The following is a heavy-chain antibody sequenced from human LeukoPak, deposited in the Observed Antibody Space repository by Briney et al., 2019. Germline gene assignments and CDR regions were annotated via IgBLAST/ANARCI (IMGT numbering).Heavy chain of an antibody. D-gene: IGHD1-1*01. CDR1: GFTFSSYA. J-gene: IGHJ4*02. Sequence: GGSLRLSCAASGFTFSSYAMHWVRQAPGKGLEWVAVLWYDASEKYYADSVKGRFTISRDNSKNTLYLQMNSLRAEDTAVYYCAKDLTTGTLSFDYWGQGTLVTVSS. CDR2: LWYDASEK. V-gene: IGHV3-33*06. CDR3: AKDLTTGTLSFDY.